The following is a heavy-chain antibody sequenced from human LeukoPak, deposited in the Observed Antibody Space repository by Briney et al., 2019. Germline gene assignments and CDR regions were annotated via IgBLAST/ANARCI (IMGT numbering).Heavy chain of an antibody. Sequence: KPSETLSLTCTVSGGSVSSGSYYWSWIRQPPGKGLEWIGDIYYTGSTNYNPSLKSRVTISVDTSKNQFSLKLSSVTAADTAVYYCARGPPDGDYFDYWGQGTLVTVSS. J-gene: IGHJ4*02. V-gene: IGHV4-61*01. CDR1: GGSVSSGSYY. D-gene: IGHD4-17*01. CDR2: IYYTGST. CDR3: ARGPPDGDYFDY.